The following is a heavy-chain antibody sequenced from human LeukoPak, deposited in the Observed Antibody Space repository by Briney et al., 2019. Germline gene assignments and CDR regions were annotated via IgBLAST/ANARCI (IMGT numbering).Heavy chain of an antibody. D-gene: IGHD2-2*01. V-gene: IGHV4-59*01. CDR3: ARDSGLGYCSTTSCSYGLDV. Sequence: SETLSLTYSVSDGSISNYYWTWIRQPPGKGLEWIGNIQYSGSTNFNPSLKSRVTVSVDTSKNQVSLKLRSVTAADTAVYYCARDSGLGYCSTTSCSYGLDVWGQGTTVFVS. CDR2: IQYSGST. J-gene: IGHJ6*02. CDR1: DGSISNYY.